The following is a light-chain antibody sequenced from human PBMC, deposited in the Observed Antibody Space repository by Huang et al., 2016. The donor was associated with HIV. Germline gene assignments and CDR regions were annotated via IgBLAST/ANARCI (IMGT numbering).Light chain of an antibody. CDR2: GAS. Sequence: EIVMTQSPATLSVSPGERATLSCRASQSVTSNLAWYQQKPGQAPRLLIYGASTRATGIPARFSGSGSGTEFTLTIGSLQSEDFAVYYCQRYDNWPKFTFGPGTKVDIK. V-gene: IGKV3-15*01. J-gene: IGKJ3*01. CDR1: QSVTSN. CDR3: QRYDNWPKFT.